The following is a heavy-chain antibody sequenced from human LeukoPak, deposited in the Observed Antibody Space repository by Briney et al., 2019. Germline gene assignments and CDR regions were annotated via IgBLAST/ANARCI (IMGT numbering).Heavy chain of an antibody. V-gene: IGHV4-34*01. J-gene: IGHJ5*02. CDR1: GGSFSGYY. Sequence: SETLSLTCAVYGGSFSGYYWSWIRQPPGKGLEWIGEINHSGSTNYNPSLKSRVTISVDTSKNQFSLKLSSVTAADTAVYYCARHVAPGYYYDSSGYYLLDWFDPWGQGTLVTVSS. CDR3: ARHVAPGYYYDSSGYYLLDWFDP. CDR2: INHSGST. D-gene: IGHD3-22*01.